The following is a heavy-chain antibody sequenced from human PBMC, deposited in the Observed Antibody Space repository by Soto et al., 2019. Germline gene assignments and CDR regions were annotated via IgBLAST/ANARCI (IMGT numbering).Heavy chain of an antibody. Sequence: QVQLVQSGAEVKKPGASVKVSCKVSGYTLTELSMHWVRQAPGKGLEWMGGFDPEDGETIYAQKFQGRVTMTDDTSTDTAYMELSSLRSEDTAVYYCAAITVTIIYYGMDVWGQGTTVTVSS. J-gene: IGHJ6*02. V-gene: IGHV1-24*01. D-gene: IGHD4-17*01. CDR2: FDPEDGET. CDR1: GYTLTELS. CDR3: AAITVTIIYYGMDV.